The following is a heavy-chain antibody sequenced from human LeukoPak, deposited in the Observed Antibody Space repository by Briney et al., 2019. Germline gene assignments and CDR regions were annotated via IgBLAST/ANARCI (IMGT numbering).Heavy chain of an antibody. Sequence: ASVKVSCKASGYTFTNYEINWVRQASGQGLEWMGWMNPNSGDTAYAQKFQGRLTMTGSTSISTAYMELSSLRSEDTAVYYCARGLGSYDSSELTWPMISFWGQGTVVTVSS. CDR3: ARGLGSYDSSELTWPMISF. J-gene: IGHJ4*02. D-gene: IGHD3-22*01. CDR1: GYTFTNYE. V-gene: IGHV1-8*01. CDR2: MNPNSGDT.